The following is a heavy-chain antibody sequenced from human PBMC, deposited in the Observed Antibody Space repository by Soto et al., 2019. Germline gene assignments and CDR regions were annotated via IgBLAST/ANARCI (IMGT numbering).Heavy chain of an antibody. Sequence: PSETLSLTCAVYAGSFSGYSWSWLRHKPGKGRERIVEINHSATTNYHPSLKSRVTISVDTPKNKSSLKQSSATAADTAVYYCARGGSIAARTFEYLAQGTLVTVSS. J-gene: IGHJ4*02. D-gene: IGHD6-6*01. CDR1: AGSFSGYS. CDR2: INHSATT. V-gene: IGHV4-34*01. CDR3: ARGGSIAARTFEY.